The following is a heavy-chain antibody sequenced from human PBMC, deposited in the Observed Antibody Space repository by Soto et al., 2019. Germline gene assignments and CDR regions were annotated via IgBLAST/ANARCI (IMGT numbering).Heavy chain of an antibody. V-gene: IGHV4-34*01. Sequence: SETLSLTCAVYGGSFSGYYWSWIRQPPGKGLEWIGEINHSGSTNYNPSLKIRVTISVDTSKNQFSLKLSSVTAADTAVYYCARTGKYSSGCYGYWGQGTLVTVSS. CDR2: INHSGST. CDR3: ARTGKYSSGCYGY. D-gene: IGHD6-19*01. CDR1: GGSFSGYY. J-gene: IGHJ4*02.